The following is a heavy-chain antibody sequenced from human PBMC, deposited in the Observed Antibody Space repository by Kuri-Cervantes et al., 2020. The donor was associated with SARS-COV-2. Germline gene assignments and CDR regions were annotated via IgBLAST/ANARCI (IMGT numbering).Heavy chain of an antibody. Sequence: LSLTCAASGFTFSSYAMHWVRQAPGKGLEWVAVISYDGSNKYYADSVKGRFTISRDNSKNTLYLQMNSLRAEDTAVYYCARVGGSCYYYYYMDVWGKGTTVTVSS. CDR3: ARVGGSCYYYYYMDV. J-gene: IGHJ6*03. V-gene: IGHV3-30-3*01. D-gene: IGHD1-26*01. CDR2: ISYDGSNK. CDR1: GFTFSSYA.